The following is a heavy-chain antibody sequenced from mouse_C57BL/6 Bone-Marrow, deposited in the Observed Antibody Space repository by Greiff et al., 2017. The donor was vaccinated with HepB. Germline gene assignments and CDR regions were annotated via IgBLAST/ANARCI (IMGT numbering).Heavy chain of an antibody. V-gene: IGHV1-15*01. D-gene: IGHD1-1*01. Sequence: QVQLQQSGAELVRPGASVTLSCKASGYTFTDYEMHWVKQTPVHGLEWIGAIDPETGGTAYNQKFKGKAILTADKSSSTAYMELRSLTSEDSAVYYCYYGSSYVDYFDYWGQGTTRTVSS. J-gene: IGHJ2*01. CDR1: GYTFTDYE. CDR2: IDPETGGT. CDR3: YYGSSYVDYFDY.